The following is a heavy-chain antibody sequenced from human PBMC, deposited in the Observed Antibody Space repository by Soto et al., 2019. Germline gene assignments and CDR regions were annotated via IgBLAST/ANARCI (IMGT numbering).Heavy chain of an antibody. J-gene: IGHJ4*02. CDR1: GGSISSGGYF. CDR3: ARGDCSGGSCYYFDY. Sequence: QVQLQESGPGLVKPSQTLSLTCSVSGGSISSGGYFWSWIRQHPGKGLERIGYIFYSGSTFYNPSLQSRVTASVDTSKNQFSLKLTSVTAADTAVYYCARGDCSGGSCYYFDYWGQGTLVTVSS. V-gene: IGHV4-31*03. CDR2: IFYSGST. D-gene: IGHD2-15*01.